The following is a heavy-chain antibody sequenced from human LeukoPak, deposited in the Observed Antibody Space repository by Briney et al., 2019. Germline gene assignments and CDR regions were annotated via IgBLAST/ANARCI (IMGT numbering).Heavy chain of an antibody. CDR2: ISSSGSTI. CDR3: ARELYSGSYNY. D-gene: IGHD1-26*01. J-gene: IGHJ4*02. Sequence: GGSLRLSCAASGFTFSNYEMNWVRQAPGKGLEWVSYISSSGSTIFYADSVKVRFTISRDNAKNSLYLQMNSLRAEDTAVYYCARELYSGSYNYWGQGTLVTVSS. CDR1: GFTFSNYE. V-gene: IGHV3-48*03.